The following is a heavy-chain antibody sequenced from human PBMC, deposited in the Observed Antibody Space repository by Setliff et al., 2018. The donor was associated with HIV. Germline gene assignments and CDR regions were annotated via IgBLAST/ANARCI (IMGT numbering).Heavy chain of an antibody. J-gene: IGHJ4*02. CDR1: GYSISTAYY. V-gene: IGHV4-38-2*01. D-gene: IGHD3-3*01. CDR2: VYHSGTT. Sequence: PSETLSLTCAVSGYSISTAYYWGWIRQPPGKGLEWIGSVYHSGTTYYNTSLKSRVTISVDMSNNKFSLKVTSVTAADTAVYYCMRGRSITIFGVAYFDFWGQGTQVTVSS. CDR3: MRGRSITIFGVAYFDF.